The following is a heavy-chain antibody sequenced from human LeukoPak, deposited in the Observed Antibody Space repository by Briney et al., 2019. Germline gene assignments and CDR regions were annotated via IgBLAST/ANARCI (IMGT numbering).Heavy chain of an antibody. D-gene: IGHD5-18*01. CDR1: GFTLSSYS. J-gene: IGHJ4*02. CDR3: ARYTAFDY. CDR2: ISSSSSYI. Sequence: GGSLRLSCAASGFTLSSYSMNWVRQAPGKGLEWVSSISSSSSYIYYADSVKGRFTISRDNTKNSLYLQMNSLRAEDTAVYYCARYTAFDYWGPGTLVTASS. V-gene: IGHV3-21*01.